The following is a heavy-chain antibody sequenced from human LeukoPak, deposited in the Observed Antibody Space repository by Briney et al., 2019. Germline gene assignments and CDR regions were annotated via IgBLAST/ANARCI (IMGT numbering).Heavy chain of an antibody. V-gene: IGHV3-53*01. Sequence: GGSLRLSCTVSGFTVSSNSMSWVRQAPGKGLEWVSFIYSAGSTHYSDSVKGRFTISIGNSKNTLYLQMNSLRAEDTAVYYCARRAGAYTHPYDYWGQGTLVTVSS. CDR2: IYSAGST. J-gene: IGHJ4*02. CDR3: ARRAGAYTHPYDY. D-gene: IGHD3-16*01. CDR1: GFTVSSNS.